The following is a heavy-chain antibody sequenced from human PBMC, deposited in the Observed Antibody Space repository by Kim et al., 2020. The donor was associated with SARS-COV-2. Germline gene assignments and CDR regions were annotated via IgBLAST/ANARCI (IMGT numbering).Heavy chain of an antibody. Sequence: GGSLRLSCAASGFIFSDYYMTWIRQAPGKGLEWVSYISRNSYYTNYADSVKGRFTISRDDAKNSLYLQMNSLRAEDTAVYYCASDLLGISIAAFDVWGIGTMVTVSS. J-gene: IGHJ3*01. V-gene: IGHV3-11*06. D-gene: IGHD3-3*02. CDR3: ASDLLGISIAAFDV. CDR2: ISRNSYYT. CDR1: GFIFSDYY.